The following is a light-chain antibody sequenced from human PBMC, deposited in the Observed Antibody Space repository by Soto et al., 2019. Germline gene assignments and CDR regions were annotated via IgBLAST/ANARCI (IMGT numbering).Light chain of an antibody. V-gene: IGLV1-40*01. J-gene: IGLJ2*01. Sequence: QSVLTQPPSVSGAPGQRVTISCTGSSSNIGAGYDVHWYQQLPGTAPKLLIYVNSNRPSGVPDRFSGSKSGTSASLAITGLQAEDEADYYCQSYDSSLSVVFGGAANLTVL. CDR2: VNS. CDR3: QSYDSSLSVV. CDR1: SSNIGAGYD.